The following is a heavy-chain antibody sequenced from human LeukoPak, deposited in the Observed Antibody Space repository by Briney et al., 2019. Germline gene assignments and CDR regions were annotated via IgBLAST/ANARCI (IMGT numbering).Heavy chain of an antibody. Sequence: GGSLRLSCAASGFTFSSYAMSWVRQAPGKGLEWVSYISSSGSTIDYADSVMGRFTISRDNAKNSLYLQMNSLRSEDTAVYYCSRLRGYSYGYADYWGQGTLVTVSS. J-gene: IGHJ4*02. CDR1: GFTFSSYA. D-gene: IGHD5-18*01. CDR3: SRLRGYSYGYADY. V-gene: IGHV3-48*04. CDR2: ISSSGSTI.